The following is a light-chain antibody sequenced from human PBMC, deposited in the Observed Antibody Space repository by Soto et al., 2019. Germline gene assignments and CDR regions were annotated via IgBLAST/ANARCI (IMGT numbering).Light chain of an antibody. CDR1: QGVSSSY. Sequence: EIGLTQSPATLSLASGGRATLSFTASQGVSSSYLAMYQQKRGQAPRLLIYGASTRATAIPARFSGRGSGTEFTLTISSLQSEDFAVYYCQQYNDWPPWTFGQGTKVDIK. J-gene: IGKJ1*01. CDR2: GAS. V-gene: IGKV3-15*01. CDR3: QQYNDWPPWT.